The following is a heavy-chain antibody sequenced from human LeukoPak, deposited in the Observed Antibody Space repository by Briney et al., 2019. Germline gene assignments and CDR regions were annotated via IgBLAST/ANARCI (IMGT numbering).Heavy chain of an antibody. D-gene: IGHD6-13*01. Sequence: ASVKVSCKASGGTFSSYAISWVRQAPGQGLEWMGWINPNSGGTNYAQKFQGRVTMTRDTSISTAYMELSRLRSDDTAVYYCARVGGQPSDAFDIWGQGTMVTVSS. J-gene: IGHJ3*02. CDR2: INPNSGGT. V-gene: IGHV1-2*02. CDR1: GGTFSSYA. CDR3: ARVGGQPSDAFDI.